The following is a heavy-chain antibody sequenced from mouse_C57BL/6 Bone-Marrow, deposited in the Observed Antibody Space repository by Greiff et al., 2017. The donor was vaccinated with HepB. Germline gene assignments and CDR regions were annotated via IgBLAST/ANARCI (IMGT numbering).Heavy chain of an antibody. CDR2: IYPSDSET. CDR3: ARMVIYYGNPYCDY. V-gene: IGHV1-61*01. J-gene: IGHJ2*01. D-gene: IGHD2-1*01. CDR1: GYTFTSYW. Sequence: VQLQQPGAELVRPGSSVKLSCKASGYTFTSYWMDWVKQRPGQGLEWIGNIYPSDSETHYNQKFKDKATLTVDKSSSTAYMQLSSLTSEDSAVYDCARMVIYYGNPYCDYWGQGTTLTVSS.